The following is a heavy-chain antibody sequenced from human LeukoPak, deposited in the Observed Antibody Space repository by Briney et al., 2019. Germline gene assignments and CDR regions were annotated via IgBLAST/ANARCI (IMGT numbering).Heavy chain of an antibody. V-gene: IGHV3-21*01. J-gene: IGHJ4*02. CDR2: ISSSSRYI. Sequence: SGGSLRLSCAASGFTFSSYSMNWVRQAPGKGLEWVSFISSSSRYINYADSVKGRFTISRDNAKNTLYLQMNSLRAEDTAVYYCARGPSRYHNTGGQGTLVTVSS. CDR3: ARGPSRYHNT. D-gene: IGHD5-12*01. CDR1: GFTFSSYS.